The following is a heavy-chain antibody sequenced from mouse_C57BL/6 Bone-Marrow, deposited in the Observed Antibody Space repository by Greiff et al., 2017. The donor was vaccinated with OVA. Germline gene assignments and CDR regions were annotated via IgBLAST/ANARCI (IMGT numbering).Heavy chain of an antibody. CDR2: IFPGSGST. V-gene: IGHV1-75*01. Sequence: QVHVKQSGPELVKPGASVKISCKASGYTFTDYYINWVKQRPGQGLEWIGWIFPGSGSTYYNEKFKGKATLTVDKSSSTAYMLLSSLTSEDSAVYFCARSYDYDGDYAMDYWGQGTSVTVSS. D-gene: IGHD2-4*01. CDR1: GYTFTDYY. CDR3: ARSYDYDGDYAMDY. J-gene: IGHJ4*01.